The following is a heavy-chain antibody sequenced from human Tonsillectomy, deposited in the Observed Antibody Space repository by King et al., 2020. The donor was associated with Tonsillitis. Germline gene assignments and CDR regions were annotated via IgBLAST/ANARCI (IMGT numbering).Heavy chain of an antibody. CDR3: ARDQRESMGAL. J-gene: IGHJ4*02. CDR1: GYSISSGFY. CDR2: ILHSGST. Sequence: VQLPESGPGLVKPSETLSLTCAVSGYSISSGFYWGWVRQSPGKGLEWIATILHSGSTYDNPSLKNRVIISMDTSKNHFSLRLTSVTAADTAVYYCARDQRESMGALWGQGILGTVAA. V-gene: IGHV4-38-2*02. D-gene: IGHD3-16*01.